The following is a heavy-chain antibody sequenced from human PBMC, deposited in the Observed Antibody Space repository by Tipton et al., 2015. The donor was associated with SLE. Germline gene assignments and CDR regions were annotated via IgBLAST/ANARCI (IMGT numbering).Heavy chain of an antibody. CDR1: GFTFSSYA. D-gene: IGHD6-19*01. CDR3: AKGWYSSGWYDY. Sequence: SLRLSCAASGFTFSSYAMSWVRQAPGKGLEWVSAISGSGGSTYYADSVKGRFTISRDNSKNTLYLQMNSLRAEDTAVYYCAKGWYSSGWYDYWGQGILVTVSS. J-gene: IGHJ4*02. CDR2: ISGSGGST. V-gene: IGHV3-23*01.